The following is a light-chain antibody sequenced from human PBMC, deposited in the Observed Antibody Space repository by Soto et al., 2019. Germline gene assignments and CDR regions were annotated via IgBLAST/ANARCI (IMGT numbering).Light chain of an antibody. Sequence: DIQMTHSPSYVSSSVGYRVSITGGASQGIKNWLAWYQQKPGKAPNLLIYTGSSLQSGVPSRFSGSGSGTDFTLTINSLQPEDFATYYCQQAASFPITFGQGTRLEIK. J-gene: IGKJ5*01. CDR3: QQAASFPIT. V-gene: IGKV1-12*01. CDR1: QGIKNW. CDR2: TGS.